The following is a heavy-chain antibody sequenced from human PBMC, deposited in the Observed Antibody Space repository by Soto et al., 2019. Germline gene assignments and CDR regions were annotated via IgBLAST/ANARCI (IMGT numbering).Heavy chain of an antibody. J-gene: IGHJ4*02. D-gene: IGHD2-15*01. Sequence: ASVKVSCKASGYTFTNHYIHWVRQAPGQGLEWMGMINPRSGSTNYAQQFQGRVTMARDTSTSTVYLEVSSLRSEDTAVYYCARDLGYCSGGSCYPYFDHWGQGTLVTVS. CDR3: ARDLGYCSGGSCYPYFDH. CDR2: INPRSGST. V-gene: IGHV1-46*01. CDR1: GYTFTNHY.